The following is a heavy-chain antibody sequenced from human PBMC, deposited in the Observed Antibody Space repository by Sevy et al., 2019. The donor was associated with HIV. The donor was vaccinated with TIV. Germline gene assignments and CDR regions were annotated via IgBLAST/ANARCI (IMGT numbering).Heavy chain of an antibody. D-gene: IGHD2-2*01. V-gene: IGHV1-24*01. Sequence: ASVKVSCKVSGYTLTELSMHWVRQAPGKGLEWMGGFDPEDGETIYAQKFQGRVTMTEDTSTDTAYMELSSLRSEDTAVYYCARRAPYWSSTSCSRQYYFDYWGQGTLVTVSS. CDR1: GYTLTELS. CDR3: ARRAPYWSSTSCSRQYYFDY. J-gene: IGHJ4*02. CDR2: FDPEDGET.